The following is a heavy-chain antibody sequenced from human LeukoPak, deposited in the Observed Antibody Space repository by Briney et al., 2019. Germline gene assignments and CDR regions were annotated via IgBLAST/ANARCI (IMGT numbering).Heavy chain of an antibody. CDR2: TYYRSTWYN. CDR1: GDSVSSNSVT. V-gene: IGHV6-1*01. J-gene: IGHJ3*02. CDR3: ARDFRGSVDAFDI. Sequence: SQTLSLTCAISGDSVSSNSVTWNWIRQSPSRGLEWLGRTYYRSTWYNDYAVSVRGRITVNPDTSKNQFSLHLNSVTPEDTAVYYCARDFRGSVDAFDIWGQGTMVAVSS.